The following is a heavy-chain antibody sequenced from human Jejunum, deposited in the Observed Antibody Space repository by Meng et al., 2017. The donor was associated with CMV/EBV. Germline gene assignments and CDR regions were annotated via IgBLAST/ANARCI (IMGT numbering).Heavy chain of an antibody. J-gene: IGHJ5*02. V-gene: IGHV3-23*01. Sequence: SGGAFGFTVTNYAMTWVRQAPGKGLGWVSTITDTGGRAYYADSVKGRFTISRDNSRHTLFLQMDSLRADDTALYYCTKGSGWNDPLGQGTLVTVSS. D-gene: IGHD6-19*01. CDR1: GFTVTNYA. CDR3: TKGSGWNDP. CDR2: ITDTGGRA.